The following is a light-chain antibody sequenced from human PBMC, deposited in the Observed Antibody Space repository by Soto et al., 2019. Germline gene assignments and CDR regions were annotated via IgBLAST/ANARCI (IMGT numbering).Light chain of an antibody. CDR2: DVR. Sequence: QSALTQPRSVSESPGQSVTISCTGTSSDVGGYTYVSWYQHHPGKAPKLMIYDVRKRPSGVPDRFSGSKSGNTASLTISGLQGEDEADYYCCSYAGTYTWVFGGGTQLTVL. CDR1: SSDVGGYTY. CDR3: CSYAGTYTWV. V-gene: IGLV2-11*01. J-gene: IGLJ7*01.